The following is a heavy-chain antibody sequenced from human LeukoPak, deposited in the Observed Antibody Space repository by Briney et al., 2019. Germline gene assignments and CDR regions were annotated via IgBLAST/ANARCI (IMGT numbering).Heavy chain of an antibody. V-gene: IGHV3-30*18. D-gene: IGHD5-18*01. CDR3: AKETEVVDIAMVTFAY. Sequence: GRSLRLSCAASGFTFSSYGMHWVRQAPGKGLEWVAVISYDGSNKYYADFVKGRFTISRDNSKNTLYLQMNSLRAEDTAVYYCAKETEVVDIAMVTFAYWGQGILVAVSS. J-gene: IGHJ4*02. CDR2: ISYDGSNK. CDR1: GFTFSSYG.